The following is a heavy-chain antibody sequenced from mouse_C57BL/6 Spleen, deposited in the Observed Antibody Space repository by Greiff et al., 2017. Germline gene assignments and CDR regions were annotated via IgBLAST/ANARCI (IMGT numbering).Heavy chain of an antibody. CDR1: GYTFTSYW. D-gene: IGHD1-1*01. Sequence: QVQLQQPGAELVKPGASVKLSCKASGYTFTSYWMQWVKQRPGQGLEWIGEIDPSDSYTNYNQKFKGKATLTVDTSSSTAYMQLSSLTSEDSAVYYCARRGQGYGSSAAWFAYWGQGTLVTVSA. V-gene: IGHV1-50*01. CDR2: IDPSDSYT. CDR3: ARRGQGYGSSAAWFAY. J-gene: IGHJ3*01.